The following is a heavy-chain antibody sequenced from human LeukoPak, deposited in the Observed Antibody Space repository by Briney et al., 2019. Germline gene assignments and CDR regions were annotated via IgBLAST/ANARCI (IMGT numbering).Heavy chain of an antibody. CDR1: GGSVSSGSYY. D-gene: IGHD3-16*02. CDR2: IYYSGST. J-gene: IGHJ4*02. V-gene: IGHV4-61*01. CDR3: ARGGGDYVWGSYRSAPIFDY. Sequence: SETLSLTCTVSGGSVSSGSYYWSWIRQPPGKGLEWIGYIYYSGSTNYNPSLKCRVTISVDTSKNQFSLKLSSVTAADTAVYYCARGGGDYVWGSYRSAPIFDYWGQGTLVTVSS.